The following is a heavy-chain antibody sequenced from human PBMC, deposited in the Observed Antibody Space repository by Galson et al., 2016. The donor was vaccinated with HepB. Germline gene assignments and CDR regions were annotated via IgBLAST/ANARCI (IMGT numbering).Heavy chain of an antibody. CDR3: ARVRGHYYMDV. V-gene: IGHV3-53*01. CDR2: IYSSGST. J-gene: IGHJ6*03. CDR1: GFSVTNNY. Sequence: SCAASGFSVTNNYFAWVRQAPGKGLEWVSVIYSSGSTYYADSVKGRFSISRDVSTNTLYLQMDNLRAEDTAVYYCARVRGHYYMDVWGKGTTVTVSS.